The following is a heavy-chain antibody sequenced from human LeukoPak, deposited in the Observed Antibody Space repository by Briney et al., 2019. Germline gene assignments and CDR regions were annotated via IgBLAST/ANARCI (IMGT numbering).Heavy chain of an antibody. CDR1: GGSFSGYY. Sequence: SETLSLTCAVYGGSFSGYYWSWIRQPPGKGLEWIGEINHSGSTNYNPSLKSRVIISVDTSKNQFSLKLTSVTAADTAVYYCAREVARRRDFDYWGQGTLVTVSS. CDR2: INHSGST. D-gene: IGHD2-15*01. V-gene: IGHV4-34*01. J-gene: IGHJ4*02. CDR3: AREVARRRDFDY.